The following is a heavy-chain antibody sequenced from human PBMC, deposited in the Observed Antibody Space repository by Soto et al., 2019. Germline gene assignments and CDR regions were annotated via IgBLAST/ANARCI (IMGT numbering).Heavy chain of an antibody. D-gene: IGHD1-1*01. Sequence: RGSLRLSCAASGFTFSSYAMSWVRQAPGKGLEWVSAISGSGGSTYYADSVKGRFTISRDNSKNTLYLQMTSLRAEDAAVYYCAKGLWNAYDYDMDVWGQGTGDSISS. J-gene: IGHJ6*02. CDR3: AKGLWNAYDYDMDV. V-gene: IGHV3-23*01. CDR2: ISGSGGST. CDR1: GFTFSSYA.